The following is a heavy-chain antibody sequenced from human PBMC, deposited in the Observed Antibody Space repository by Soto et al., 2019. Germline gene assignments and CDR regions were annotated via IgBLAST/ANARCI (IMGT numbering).Heavy chain of an antibody. Sequence: QVRLVESGGGEVQPGGPLRLSCTASGFIFSSYGMHWVRQAPGKGPVWVAFISSDGSEEYYTDSVKGRFSISRDASKNKLYLQMNSLRVEDTAVYYCAKRLGNDVFDVWGQGTMVTVSS. CDR1: GFIFSSYG. V-gene: IGHV3-30*18. CDR2: ISSDGSEE. CDR3: AKRLGNDVFDV. D-gene: IGHD7-27*01. J-gene: IGHJ3*01.